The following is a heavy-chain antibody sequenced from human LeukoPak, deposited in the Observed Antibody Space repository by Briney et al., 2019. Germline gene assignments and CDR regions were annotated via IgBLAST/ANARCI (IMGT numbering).Heavy chain of an antibody. Sequence: GGSLRPSCAASGFTFSSYAIHWVRQAPGKGLEWVAVISFDGSNNYYADSVKGRFTISRDNSKNTLYLQMSSLRAEDTAVYYCAREGYYDSSGYFNYWGQGTLVTVSS. CDR1: GFTFSSYA. J-gene: IGHJ4*02. CDR3: AREGYYDSSGYFNY. D-gene: IGHD3-22*01. V-gene: IGHV3-30*04. CDR2: ISFDGSNN.